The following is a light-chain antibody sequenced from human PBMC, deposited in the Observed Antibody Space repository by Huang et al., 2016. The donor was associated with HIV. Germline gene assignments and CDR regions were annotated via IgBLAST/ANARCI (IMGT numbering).Light chain of an antibody. CDR3: QQSYSTLHVT. J-gene: IGKJ3*01. CDR1: QSISNF. Sequence: DIHLTQSPSSLSASVGDRVTITCRASQSISNFLNWYQQKPGKAPKLLIYGASSLQSGVPSSFSAGVSGTDFTLTINSLQPEYFATYYCQQSYSTLHVTFGPGTQVGI. CDR2: GAS. V-gene: IGKV1-39*01.